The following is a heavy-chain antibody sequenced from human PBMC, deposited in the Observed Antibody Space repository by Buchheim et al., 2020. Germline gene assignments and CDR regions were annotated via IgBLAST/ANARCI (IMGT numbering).Heavy chain of an antibody. J-gene: IGHJ4*02. D-gene: IGHD3-10*02. CDR1: GFDFTLYN. V-gene: IGHV3-21*02. CDR3: TKGPRRGFVTVPPPVQPDL. CDR2: ISGTSSTI. Sequence: EIQLVESGGGLVKPGESLRISCAASGFDFTLYNMNWVRQAPGKGPEWVAFISGTSSTIYYADSVRGRFVVSRDNTNNSLYLQMNSLRPEDTAIYFCTKGPRRGFVTVPPPVQPDLWGQGTL.